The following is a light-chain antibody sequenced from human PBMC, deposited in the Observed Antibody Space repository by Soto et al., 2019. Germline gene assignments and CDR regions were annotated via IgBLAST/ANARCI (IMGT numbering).Light chain of an antibody. Sequence: QSVLTQPASVSGSPGQPITISCTGTSSDVGGYDYVSWYQQHPGKAPQLIIYDVTYQPSRVSNRFSGSKSGNTASLTISGLQAEDEAHYYCSSYTSSSTYVLFGGGTKVTVL. J-gene: IGLJ2*01. CDR3: SSYTSSSTYVL. CDR1: SSDVGGYDY. CDR2: DVT. V-gene: IGLV2-14*03.